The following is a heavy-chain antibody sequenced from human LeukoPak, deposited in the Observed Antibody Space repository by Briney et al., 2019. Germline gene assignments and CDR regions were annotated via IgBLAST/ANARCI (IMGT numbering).Heavy chain of an antibody. V-gene: IGHV4-59*01. CDR1: GGSISSYY. Sequence: PSETLSLTCTVSGGSISSYYWSWIRQPPGKGLEWIGYIYYSGSTNYNPSLKSRVTISVDTSKNQFSLKLSSVTAADTAVYYCARVGNWAFYYYYYGMDVWGQGTSVTVSS. J-gene: IGHJ6*02. CDR2: IYYSGST. D-gene: IGHD7-27*01. CDR3: ARVGNWAFYYYYYGMDV.